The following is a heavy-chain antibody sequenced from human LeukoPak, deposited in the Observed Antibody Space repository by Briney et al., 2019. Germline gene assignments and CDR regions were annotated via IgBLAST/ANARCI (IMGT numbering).Heavy chain of an antibody. CDR1: GGSITQTNW. V-gene: IGHV4-4*02. D-gene: IGHD3-16*02. J-gene: IGHJ4*02. CDR2: VNLQGGT. Sequence: SETLSLTCDVSGGSITQTNWTWVRQPPGQGLEWIGEVNLQGGTNYNPSLLRRVAISVDTSANHVSLQMTSVTAADTAVYYCAREGGSYRPLDYSGQGTLVTVSS. CDR3: AREGGSYRPLDY.